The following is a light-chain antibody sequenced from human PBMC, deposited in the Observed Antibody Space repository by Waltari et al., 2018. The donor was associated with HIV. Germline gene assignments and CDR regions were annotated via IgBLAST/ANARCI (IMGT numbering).Light chain of an antibody. V-gene: IGLV5-45*02. CDR2: YKSDSDK. Sequence: QAVLTQPSSLSASPGASASLTCTLRSGINVGTYRIYWYQQKPGSPPQYLLRYKSDSDKQQGSGVPSRFSGSNDAAANAVILLISGLQSEDEADYYCMIWHSSFVVFGGGTKLTVL. CDR1: SGINVGTYR. CDR3: MIWHSSFVV. J-gene: IGLJ2*01.